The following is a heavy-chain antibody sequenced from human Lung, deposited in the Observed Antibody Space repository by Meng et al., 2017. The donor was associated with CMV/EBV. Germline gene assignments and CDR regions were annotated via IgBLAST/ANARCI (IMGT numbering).Heavy chain of an antibody. CDR2: INSSSTTI. V-gene: IGHV3-48*04. J-gene: IGHJ4*02. D-gene: IGHD6-6*01. CDR3: ARSGIGSSPLNSFDY. CDR1: GFTFSDYT. Sequence: ESLKISXAASGFTFSDYTMNWVRQAPGKGLEWVSFINSSSTTIYYADSVKGRFTISRDNAKNSLFLQMNSLRAEDTAVYFCARSGIGSSPLNSFDYWGQGTLVTVSS.